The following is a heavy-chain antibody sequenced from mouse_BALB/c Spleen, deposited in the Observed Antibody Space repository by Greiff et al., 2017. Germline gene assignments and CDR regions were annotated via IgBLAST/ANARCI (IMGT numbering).Heavy chain of an antibody. CDR2: ISSGGST. Sequence: DVQLVESGGGLVKPGGSLKLSCAASGFTFSSYAMSWVRQTPEKRLEWVASISSGGSTYYPDSVKGRFTISRDNARNILYLQMSSLRSEDTAMYYCARGREITTVDYWGQGTTLTVSS. D-gene: IGHD1-1*01. J-gene: IGHJ2*01. CDR3: ARGREITTVDY. V-gene: IGHV5-6-5*01. CDR1: GFTFSSYA.